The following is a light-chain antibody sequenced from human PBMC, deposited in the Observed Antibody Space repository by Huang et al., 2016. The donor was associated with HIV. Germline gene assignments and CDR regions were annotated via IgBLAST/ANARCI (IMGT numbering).Light chain of an antibody. CDR1: QIISYNSNKKHY. CDR2: GAS. J-gene: IGKJ4*01. CDR3: QQYYITPLT. Sequence: DIVMTQSPDSLVVSLGERATINCQSSQIISYNSNKKHYLAWYQQKPGQPPKLLIYGASTQESGVPDRFTGSGSGTDFTLTISSLQAEDVAVYYCQQYYITPLTFGGGTKVEI. V-gene: IGKV4-1*01.